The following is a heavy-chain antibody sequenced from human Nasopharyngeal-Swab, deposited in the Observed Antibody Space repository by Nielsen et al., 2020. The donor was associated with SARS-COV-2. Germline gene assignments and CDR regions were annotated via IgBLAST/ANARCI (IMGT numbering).Heavy chain of an antibody. CDR1: GGSFSGYY. CDR3: ARGGNWQFDY. V-gene: IGHV4-34*01. J-gene: IGHJ4*02. Sequence: GSLRLSCAVYGGSFSGYYWSWIRQPPGGRLEWIGESHPSGKINYNPSLRSRVTIFVDKSKNQFSLNLNSVTAADTAVYYCARGGNWQFDYWGRGTLVTVTS. CDR2: SHPSGKI. D-gene: IGHD1-1*01.